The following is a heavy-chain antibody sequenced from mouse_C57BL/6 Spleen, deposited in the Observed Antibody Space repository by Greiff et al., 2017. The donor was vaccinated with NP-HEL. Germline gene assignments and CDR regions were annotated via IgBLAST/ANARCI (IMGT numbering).Heavy chain of an antibody. J-gene: IGHJ3*01. D-gene: IGHD1-1*01. CDR2: IDPETGGT. CDR3: TRLFDWFAY. V-gene: IGHV1-15*01. CDR1: GYTFTDYE. Sequence: VQRVESGAELVRPGASVTLSCKASGYTFTDYEMHWVKQTPVHGLEWIGAIDPETGGTAYNQKFKGKAILTADKSSSTAYMELRSLTSEDSAVYYCTRLFDWFAYWGQGTLVTVSA.